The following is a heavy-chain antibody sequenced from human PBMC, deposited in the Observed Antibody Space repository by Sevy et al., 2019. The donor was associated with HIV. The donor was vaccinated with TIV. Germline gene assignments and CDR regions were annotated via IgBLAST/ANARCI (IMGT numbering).Heavy chain of an antibody. D-gene: IGHD1-26*01. Sequence: SETLSLTCGVSGYSISSGYYWGWIRQPPGKGLEWIGTIFHSGSAYYNPSLKSRVTISVDTSKNQFSLKLSSVTAADTAVYYCARHLTGGTYYTRGQGTLVTVSS. V-gene: IGHV4-38-2*01. J-gene: IGHJ4*02. CDR1: GYSISSGYY. CDR2: IFHSGSA. CDR3: ARHLTGGTYYT.